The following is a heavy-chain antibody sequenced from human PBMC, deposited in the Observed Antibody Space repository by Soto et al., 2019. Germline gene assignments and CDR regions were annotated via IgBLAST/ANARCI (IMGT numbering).Heavy chain of an antibody. D-gene: IGHD1-26*01. V-gene: IGHV2-5*01. CDR2: IYRNDDK. CDR1: GFSLSTSGVG. J-gene: IGHJ4*02. Sequence: QITLKESGPTLVKPTQTLTLTCTFSGFSLSTSGVGVGWIRQPPGKAPEWLALIYRNDDKHYSQSLKSRLPITKHNSKNQVVLTMTNMDTADTATYYCARPWAYYFDYWGQGTLVTVSS. CDR3: ARPWAYYFDY.